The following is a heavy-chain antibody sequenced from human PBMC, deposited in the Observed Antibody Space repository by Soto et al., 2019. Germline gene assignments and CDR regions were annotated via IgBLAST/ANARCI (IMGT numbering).Heavy chain of an antibody. J-gene: IGHJ3*01. Sequence: PSETLSLTCAVSGGSISSSNWWSWVRQPPGKGLEWIGEIYHRGSTNYSPSLKSRVAVSLDKSKNHFSLKLSSVTAADTAVYYCARTSYSSGCYDAFDLWGQGTLVT. V-gene: IGHV4-4*02. CDR3: ARTSYSSGCYDAFDL. CDR2: IYHRGST. D-gene: IGHD6-19*01. CDR1: GGSISSSNW.